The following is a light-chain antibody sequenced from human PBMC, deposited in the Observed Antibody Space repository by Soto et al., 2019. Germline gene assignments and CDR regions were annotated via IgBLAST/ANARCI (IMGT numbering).Light chain of an antibody. CDR3: QRYGGSPLYT. J-gene: IGKJ2*01. V-gene: IGKV3-20*01. Sequence: EIVLTQSPGTLSLSPGERATLSCRASQSVSSSYLGWYQQKPGQAPRLLIYGASSRATGIPDRFSGSGSGTDLTLPISRLEPEDFEVYYCQRYGGSPLYTFGQGTKLEIK. CDR1: QSVSSSY. CDR2: GAS.